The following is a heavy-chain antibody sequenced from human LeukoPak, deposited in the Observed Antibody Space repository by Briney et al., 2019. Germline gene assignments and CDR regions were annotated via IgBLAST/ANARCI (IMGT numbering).Heavy chain of an antibody. Sequence: ASVKVSCKASGYTFTDFYIHWVRQVPGQGLQWMGWIIPNSGGTNYAQKFQGRVAMTRDTSLSTASMDWSSLRSDDTAAYYCARGPVRGVIIYPLDYWGQGTLVTVSS. J-gene: IGHJ4*02. CDR1: GYTFTDFY. CDR2: IIPNSGGT. CDR3: ARGPVRGVIIYPLDY. D-gene: IGHD3-10*01. V-gene: IGHV1-2*02.